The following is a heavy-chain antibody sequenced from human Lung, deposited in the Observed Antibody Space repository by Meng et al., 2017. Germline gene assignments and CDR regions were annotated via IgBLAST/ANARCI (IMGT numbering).Heavy chain of an antibody. CDR2: INHSGST. Sequence: QVQLQQWGAGLLKPSETLSLTCVVSGGSFSDYYWSWIRQPPGKGLEWIGEINHSGSTNYNPSLESRATISVDTSQNNLSLKLSSVTAADSAVYYWARGPTTMAHDFDYWGQGTLVTVS. J-gene: IGHJ4*02. CDR1: GGSFSDYY. D-gene: IGHD4-11*01. V-gene: IGHV4-34*01. CDR3: ARGPTTMAHDFDY.